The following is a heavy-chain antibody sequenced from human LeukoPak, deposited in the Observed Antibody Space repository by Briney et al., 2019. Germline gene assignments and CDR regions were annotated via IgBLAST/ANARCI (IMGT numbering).Heavy chain of an antibody. Sequence: ASVKVSCKASGGTFSSHAISWVRQAPGQGLEWMGGIIPIFGTANYAQKFQGRVTITTDESTSTAYMELRSLRSDDTAVYYCARDEYYYDSSGYYPAYDYWGQGTLVTVSS. V-gene: IGHV1-69*05. D-gene: IGHD3-22*01. CDR1: GGTFSSHA. CDR2: IIPIFGTA. J-gene: IGHJ4*02. CDR3: ARDEYYYDSSGYYPAYDY.